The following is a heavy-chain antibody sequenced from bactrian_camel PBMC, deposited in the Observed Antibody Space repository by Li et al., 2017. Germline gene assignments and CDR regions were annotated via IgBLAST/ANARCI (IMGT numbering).Heavy chain of an antibody. CDR2: LDNRGNT. Sequence: HVQLVESGGGSVQAGGSLRLSCVASGLTYSRYGMGWFRLVPGKEREAVARLDNRGNTNYADSVKGRFTCSRDNARNTVYLQMNNLRPEDTAIYYCVTSISGTWAGPNRWGRGTQVTVSS. CDR1: GLTYSRYG. D-gene: IGHD1*01. J-gene: IGHJ4*01. V-gene: IGHV3S55*01. CDR3: VTSISGTWAGPNR.